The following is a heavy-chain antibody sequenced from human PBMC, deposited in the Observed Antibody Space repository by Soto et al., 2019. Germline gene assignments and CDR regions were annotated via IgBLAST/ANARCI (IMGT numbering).Heavy chain of an antibody. D-gene: IGHD5-12*01. CDR2: IIPIFGTA. J-gene: IGHJ4*02. V-gene: IGHV1-69*13. Sequence: SVKVSCKASGGTFSSYAISWVRQAPGQGLEWMGGIIPIFGTANYAQKFQGRVTITADESTSTAYMELSSLRSEDTAVYYCARVWDRGYSGYDYFLIDYWGQGTLVTVSS. CDR3: ARVWDRGYSGYDYFLIDY. CDR1: GGTFSSYA.